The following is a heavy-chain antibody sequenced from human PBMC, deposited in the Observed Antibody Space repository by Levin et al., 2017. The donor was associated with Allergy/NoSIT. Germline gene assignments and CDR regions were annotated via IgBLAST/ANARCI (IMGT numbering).Heavy chain of an antibody. Sequence: GGSLRLSCAASGFTFSSYSMNWVRQAPGEGLEWVSYISNSGSTTYYADSVKGRFTISRDNAKNSLYLQMNSLRAEDTAVYYCASPIGYCSGGSCYSIYDYDGMDVWGQGTTVTVSS. J-gene: IGHJ6*02. CDR2: ISNSGSTT. CDR1: GFTFSSYS. D-gene: IGHD2-15*01. V-gene: IGHV3-48*04. CDR3: ASPIGYCSGGSCYSIYDYDGMDV.